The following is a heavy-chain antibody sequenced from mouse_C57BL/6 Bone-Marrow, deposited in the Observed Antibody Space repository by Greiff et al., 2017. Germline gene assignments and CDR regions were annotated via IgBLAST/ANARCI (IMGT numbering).Heavy chain of an antibody. CDR1: GFSLTSYG. D-gene: IGHD2-4*01. J-gene: IGHJ1*03. V-gene: IGHV2-5*01. CDR3: AKKGIYYDYDGYFDV. CDR2: IWRGGST. Sequence: QVQLQQSGPGLVQPSQSLSITCTVSGFSLTSYGVHWVRQSPGKGLEWLGVIWRGGSTDYNAAFMSRLSITKDNSKSQVFFKMNSLQADDTAIYYCAKKGIYYDYDGYFDVWGTGTTVTVSS.